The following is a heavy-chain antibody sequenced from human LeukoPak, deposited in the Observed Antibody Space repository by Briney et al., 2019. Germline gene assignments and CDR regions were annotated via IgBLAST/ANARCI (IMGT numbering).Heavy chain of an antibody. CDR1: GGSISSYY. D-gene: IGHD6-13*01. J-gene: IGHJ5*02. CDR2: IYYSGST. Sequence: PSETLSLTCTVSGGSISSYYWNWIRQPPGKGLEWIGYIYYSGSTNYNPSLKSRVTISINTSKNQFSLKLSSVTAADTAVYYCARGYSSSWYLNWFDPWGQGTLVTVSS. CDR3: ARGYSSSWYLNWFDP. V-gene: IGHV4-59*01.